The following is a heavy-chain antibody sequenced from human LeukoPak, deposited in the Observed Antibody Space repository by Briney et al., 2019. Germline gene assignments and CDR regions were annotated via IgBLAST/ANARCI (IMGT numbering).Heavy chain of an antibody. V-gene: IGHV4-59*08. CDR3: ARGGIAAASYWFDP. D-gene: IGHD6-13*01. Sequence: SETLSLTCSVSGGSISSYYWSWIRQPPGRGLEWIGYIYYSGRTSYNPSLKSRVTISVDTSKNQFSLRLSSVTAADTAVYYCARGGIAAASYWFDPWGQGTLVTVSS. CDR1: GGSISSYY. CDR2: IYYSGRT. J-gene: IGHJ5*02.